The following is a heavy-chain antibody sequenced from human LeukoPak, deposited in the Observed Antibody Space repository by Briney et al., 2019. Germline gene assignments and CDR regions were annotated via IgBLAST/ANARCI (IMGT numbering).Heavy chain of an antibody. CDR2: IYYSGST. V-gene: IGHV4-39*07. J-gene: IGHJ5*02. D-gene: IGHD3-10*01. Sequence: SETLSLTCTVSGGSISSSSYYWGWIRQPPGKGLEWIGSIYYSGSTNYNPSLKSRVTISVDTSKNQFSLKLSSVTAADTAVYYCARGPRRFGFDPWGQGTLVTVSS. CDR3: ARGPRRFGFDP. CDR1: GGSISSSSYY.